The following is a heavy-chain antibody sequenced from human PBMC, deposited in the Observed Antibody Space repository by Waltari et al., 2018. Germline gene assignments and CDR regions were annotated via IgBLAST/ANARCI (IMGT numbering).Heavy chain of an antibody. D-gene: IGHD3-22*01. CDR2: VDTEDGET. CDR1: GYTLTELS. CDR3: AMIVVVTNAFDI. J-gene: IGHJ3*02. Sequence: QVQLVQSGAEVKKPGASVKVSCKVSGYTLTELSMHWVGQAPGKGLEWMGGVDTEDGETIYAQKFQGRVTMTEDTSTDTAYMELGSLRSEDTAVYYGAMIVVVTNAFDIWGQGTRVTVSS. V-gene: IGHV1-24*01.